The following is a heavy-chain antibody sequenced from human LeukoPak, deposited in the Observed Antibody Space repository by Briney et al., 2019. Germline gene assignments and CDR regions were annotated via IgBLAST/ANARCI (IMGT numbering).Heavy chain of an antibody. V-gene: IGHV3-9*03. J-gene: IGHJ4*02. CDR3: ARDSRYCSSTSCPGGY. D-gene: IGHD2-2*01. CDR1: GFTFDDYA. CDR2: ISWNSGSI. Sequence: GRSLRLSCAASGFTFDDYAMHWVRQAPGKGLEWVSGISWNSGSIGYADSVKGRFTISRDNAKNSLYLQMNSLRAEDMALYYCARDSRYCSSTSCPGGYWGQGTLVTVSS.